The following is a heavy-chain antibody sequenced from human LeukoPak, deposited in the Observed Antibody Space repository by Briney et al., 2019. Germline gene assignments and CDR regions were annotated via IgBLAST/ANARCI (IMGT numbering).Heavy chain of an antibody. CDR2: IRSDGSNK. CDR3: AREYYDSSGYYYFDY. J-gene: IGHJ4*02. V-gene: IGHV3-30*02. CDR1: GFSFSSYG. Sequence: GGSLRLSCAGSGFSFSSYGMHWVRQAPGKGLEWMAFIRSDGSNKYYADSVKGRFTISRDNAKNSLYLQMNSLRAEDTAVYYCAREYYDSSGYYYFDYWGQGTLVTVSS. D-gene: IGHD3-22*01.